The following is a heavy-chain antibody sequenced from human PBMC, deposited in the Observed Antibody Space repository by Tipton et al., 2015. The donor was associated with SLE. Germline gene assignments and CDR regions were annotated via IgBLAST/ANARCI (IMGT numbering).Heavy chain of an antibody. J-gene: IGHJ3*01. V-gene: IGHV4-34*01. Sequence: TLSLTCAVYGGSFSDYSWIWIRQPPGKGLECIGEIHHTGTTNYNPSLKSRVTTSVGASRNQFSLKLSSVTAADTAVYYCARLGLRNFSGRYPYGAFDVWGQGTMLTVS. CDR2: IHHTGTT. CDR3: ARLGLRNFSGRYPYGAFDV. D-gene: IGHD1-26*01. CDR1: GGSFSDYS.